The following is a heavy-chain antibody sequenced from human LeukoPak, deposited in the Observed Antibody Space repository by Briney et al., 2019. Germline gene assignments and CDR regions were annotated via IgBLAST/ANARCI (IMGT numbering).Heavy chain of an antibody. CDR1: DFTVSGTY. CDR3: ARAGDYNDYFNY. J-gene: IGHJ4*02. V-gene: IGHV3-53*01. Sequence: GGSLRLSCAVSDFTVSGTYFTWVRQAPGKGLEWVSIIYSGDYTYYADSVKGRFTISRDNAKNSLYLQMNSLRAEDTAVYYCARAGDYNDYFNYWGQGTLVTVSS. CDR2: IYSGDYT. D-gene: IGHD4-17*01.